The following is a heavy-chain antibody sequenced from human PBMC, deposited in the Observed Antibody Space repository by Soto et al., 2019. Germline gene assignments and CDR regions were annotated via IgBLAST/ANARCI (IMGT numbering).Heavy chain of an antibody. J-gene: IGHJ3*01. CDR3: ARRASR. CDR1: GFTFSSSE. D-gene: IGHD1-26*01. Sequence: GGSLRLSCAVSGFTFSSSEMYWVRQAPGKGLEWISYIHPSGQPIFYADSVKGRFTISRDNANNSLFLQMNSLRAEDTAVYYCARRASRWGQGTMVTVSS. CDR2: IHPSGQPI. V-gene: IGHV3-48*03.